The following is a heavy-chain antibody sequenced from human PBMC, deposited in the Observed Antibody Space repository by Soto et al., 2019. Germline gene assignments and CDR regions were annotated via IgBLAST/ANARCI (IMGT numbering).Heavy chain of an antibody. CDR3: ARSTFPGYCSSTSCYGMDV. CDR1: GGSISSYY. D-gene: IGHD2-2*01. Sequence: SETLSLTCTVSGGSISSYYWSWIRQPAGKGLEWIGRIYTSGSTNYNPSLKSRVTMSVDTSKNQFSLKLSSVTAADTAVYYCARSTFPGYCSSTSCYGMDVWGQGTTVTVSS. CDR2: IYTSGST. V-gene: IGHV4-4*07. J-gene: IGHJ6*02.